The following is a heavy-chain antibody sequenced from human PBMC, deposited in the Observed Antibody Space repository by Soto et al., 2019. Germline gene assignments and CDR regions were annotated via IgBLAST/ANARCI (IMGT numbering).Heavy chain of an antibody. D-gene: IGHD1-1*01. CDR2: ISAHNGNT. J-gene: IGHJ4*02. CDR3: ARGRYGDY. Sequence: QVHLVQSGAEVKKPGASVKVSCKGSGYAFTTYGITWVRQAPGQGLEWMGWISAHNGNTNYAQKLQGRVTVTRDTSTSIAYMELRSLRSDDTAVYYCARGRYGDYWGKGALVTVSS. CDR1: GYAFTTYG. V-gene: IGHV1-18*01.